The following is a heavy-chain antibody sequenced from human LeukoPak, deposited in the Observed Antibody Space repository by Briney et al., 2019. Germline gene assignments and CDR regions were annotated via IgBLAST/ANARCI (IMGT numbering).Heavy chain of an antibody. V-gene: IGHV3-48*02. CDR3: ARNEWADY. Sequence: GGSLRLSCAASGFTFSNFAMTWVRQAPGKGPEWVSYISGSSRTIYYADSVKGRFTISRDNAKNSLYLQMNSLRDENTAVYYCARNEWADYWGQGTLVTVSS. CDR1: GFTFSNFA. D-gene: IGHD1-26*01. J-gene: IGHJ4*02. CDR2: ISGSSRTI.